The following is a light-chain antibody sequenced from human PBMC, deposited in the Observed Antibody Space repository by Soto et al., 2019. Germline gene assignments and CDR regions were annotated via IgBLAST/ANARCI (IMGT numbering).Light chain of an antibody. V-gene: IGLV4-69*01. Sequence: QPVRTQSPSASASLGASVKLTCTLSSGHSNYAIAWHQQQPEKGPRYLMKLNSDGSHSTGDGIPDRFSGSSSGAERYLTISSLQSEDEADYYCQTWCSGIRVFGGGTKLTVL. CDR2: LNSDGSH. CDR3: QTWCSGIRV. CDR1: SGHSNYA. J-gene: IGLJ3*02.